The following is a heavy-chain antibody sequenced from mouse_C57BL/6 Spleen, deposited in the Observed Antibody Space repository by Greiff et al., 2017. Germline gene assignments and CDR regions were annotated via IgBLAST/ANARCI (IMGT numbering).Heavy chain of an antibody. CDR3: ARDGRGYFAV. V-gene: IGHV5-17*01. Sequence: EVKLVESGGGLVKPGGSLKLSCAASGFTFSDYGMHWVRQAPEKGLEWVAYISSGSSTIYYADTLKGRFTISRDNAKNTLFLQMTSLRSEDTAMYYWARDGRGYFAVWGTGPTVSVSS. CDR2: ISSGSSTI. J-gene: IGHJ1*03. CDR1: GFTFSDYG.